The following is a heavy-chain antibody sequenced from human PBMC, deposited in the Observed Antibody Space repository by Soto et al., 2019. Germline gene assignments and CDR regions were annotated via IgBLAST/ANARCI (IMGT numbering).Heavy chain of an antibody. CDR1: GFTFSSYG. V-gene: IGHV3-30*18. D-gene: IGHD6-19*01. CDR3: AKERGVAGPFDC. Sequence: QVQLVESGGGVVQPGRSLRLSCAASGFTFSSYGMHWVRQAPGKGLEWVAVISYDGSNKYYADSVKGRFTISRDNSKNTLYLQMNSLRAEDTAVYYCAKERGVAGPFDCGGQGTLVTVSS. J-gene: IGHJ4*02. CDR2: ISYDGSNK.